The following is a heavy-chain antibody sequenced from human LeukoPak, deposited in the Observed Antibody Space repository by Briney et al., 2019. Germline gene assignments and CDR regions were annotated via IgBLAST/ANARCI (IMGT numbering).Heavy chain of an antibody. CDR3: ASAAGAFDN. CDR1: GLTFSAYD. D-gene: IGHD6-13*01. Sequence: GGSLRLSCVASGLTFSAYDMHWVRQAPGKGLEWVAVIWSDGTNKYYAESVRGRFTISRDNAKNTVYLQMNTLIIEDTAVYYCASAAGAFDNWGQRTIITVSS. V-gene: IGHV3-33*01. J-gene: IGHJ3*02. CDR2: IWSDGTNK.